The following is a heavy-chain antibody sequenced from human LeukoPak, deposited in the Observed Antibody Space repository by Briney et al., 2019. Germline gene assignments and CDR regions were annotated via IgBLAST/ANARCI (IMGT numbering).Heavy chain of an antibody. D-gene: IGHD3-9*01. Sequence: GGSLRLSCAASGFTVSSNYMSWVRQAPGKGLEWVSVIYSGGSTYYADSVKGRFTISRDNSKNTLYLQMNSLRAEDTAVYYCARALEYDILTGYSGEIWFGESDFRGPFDYWGQGTLVTVSS. J-gene: IGHJ4*02. CDR3: ARALEYDILTGYSGEIWFGESDFRGPFDY. V-gene: IGHV3-66*01. CDR2: IYSGGST. CDR1: GFTVSSNY.